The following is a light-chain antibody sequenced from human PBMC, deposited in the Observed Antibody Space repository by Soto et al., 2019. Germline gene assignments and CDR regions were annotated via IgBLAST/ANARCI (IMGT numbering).Light chain of an antibody. J-gene: IGLJ3*02. Sequence: QSVLTQPPSVSGAPGQRVTISCTGRSSNIGAGYDVHWYQQLPGTGPKLLIFGNTNRPSGVPVRFSASKSGASASLAITGLQTEDEADYYCQSYDRSLSVVFGGGTKGTVL. CDR3: QSYDRSLSVV. V-gene: IGLV1-40*01. CDR1: SSNIGAGYD. CDR2: GNT.